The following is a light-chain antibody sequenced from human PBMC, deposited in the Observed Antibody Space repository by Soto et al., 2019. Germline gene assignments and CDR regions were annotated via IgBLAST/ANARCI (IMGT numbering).Light chain of an antibody. Sequence: QSALTQPASVSVSPGQSITISCTGTSSDVGTYNLVSWYQQHPGKAPKLMIYEGSKRPSGVSYRFSGSKSGNTASLTISGLQAEDEADYYCCSYSGGSTRYVFGTGTKVTVL. CDR3: CSYSGGSTRYV. J-gene: IGLJ1*01. CDR2: EGS. CDR1: SSDVGTYNL. V-gene: IGLV2-23*01.